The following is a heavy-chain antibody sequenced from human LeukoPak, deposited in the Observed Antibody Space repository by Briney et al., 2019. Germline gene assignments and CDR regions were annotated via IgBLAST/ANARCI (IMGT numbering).Heavy chain of an antibody. J-gene: IGHJ4*02. V-gene: IGHV3-64D*06. Sequence: GGSLRLSCSASGFTFSSYAMHWVRQAPGKGLEYVSAISSNGGSTYYADFVKGRFTISRDNSKNTLYLQMSSLRAEDTAVYYCVKVMAEYRLLSGPDYWGQGTLVTVSS. CDR3: VKVMAEYRLLSGPDY. CDR2: ISSNGGST. D-gene: IGHD2-2*01. CDR1: GFTFSSYA.